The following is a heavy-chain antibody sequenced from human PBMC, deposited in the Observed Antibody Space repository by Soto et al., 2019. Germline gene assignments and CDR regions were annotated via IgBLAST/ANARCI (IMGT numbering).Heavy chain of an antibody. CDR3: AKDRSYAIAAAGTYDWFDP. V-gene: IGHV3-23*01. CDR1: GFPFSSYA. D-gene: IGHD6-13*01. CDR2: ISGSGGST. Sequence: EVQLLESGGGLVQPGGSLSLSLAAPGFPFSSYAMSWVRQAPVKGGEWVSAISGSGGSTSYPDSVKGRFTISRDNSKNTLYLQMNSLRAEDTAVYYCAKDRSYAIAAAGTYDWFDPWGQGTLVTVSS. J-gene: IGHJ5*02.